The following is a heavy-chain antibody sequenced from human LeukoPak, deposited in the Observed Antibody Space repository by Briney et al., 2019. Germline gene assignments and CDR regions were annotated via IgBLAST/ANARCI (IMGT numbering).Heavy chain of an antibody. Sequence: SETLSLTGTVSGGSISSTSYYWGWIRQPPGRGLGWTGSIDYSVSTYYNPSLKSRVTISVDTSKNQFSLKLSSVTAADTAVYYCAREPLRDYYDSSGYPVSNPFFDYWGQGTLVTVSS. V-gene: IGHV4-39*07. D-gene: IGHD3-22*01. CDR3: AREPLRDYYDSSGYPVSNPFFDY. J-gene: IGHJ4*02. CDR2: IDYSVST. CDR1: GGSISSTSYY.